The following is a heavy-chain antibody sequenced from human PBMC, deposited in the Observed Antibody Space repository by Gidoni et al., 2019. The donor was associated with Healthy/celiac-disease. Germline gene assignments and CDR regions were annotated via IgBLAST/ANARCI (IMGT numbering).Heavy chain of an antibody. Sequence: EVQLVASGGGLVQPGGSLSLSCAASGFPVSTNYMSWVRRAPGKGLEWVAVIDGGGRTYYADSVKGRFTITRENSKNTLYLQMNSLRAEDTAVYCCASNPPFEYDSSGYYYRGAFDIWGQGTMVTVSS. CDR1: GFPVSTNY. V-gene: IGHV3-66*02. CDR3: ASNPPFEYDSSGYYYRGAFDI. J-gene: IGHJ3*02. CDR2: IDGGGRT. D-gene: IGHD3-22*01.